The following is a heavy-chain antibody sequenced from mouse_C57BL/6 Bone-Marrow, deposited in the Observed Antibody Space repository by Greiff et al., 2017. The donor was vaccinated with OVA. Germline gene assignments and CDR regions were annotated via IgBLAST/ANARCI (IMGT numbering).Heavy chain of an antibody. Sequence: DVKLVESGGGLVKPGGSLKLSCAASGFTFSDYGMHWVRQAPEKGLEWVAYISSGSSTIYYADTVKGRFTISRDNAKNTLFLQMTSLKSEDTAMYYCASCYEYDGAYWGQGTLVTVSA. CDR3: ASCYEYDGAY. V-gene: IGHV5-17*01. CDR2: ISSGSSTI. D-gene: IGHD2-4*01. CDR1: GFTFSDYG. J-gene: IGHJ3*01.